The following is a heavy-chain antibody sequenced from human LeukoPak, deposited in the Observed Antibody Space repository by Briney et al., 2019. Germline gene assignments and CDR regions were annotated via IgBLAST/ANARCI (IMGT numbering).Heavy chain of an antibody. J-gene: IGHJ6*02. D-gene: IGHD3-3*01. Sequence: SETLSLTCTVSGCSISSGSYYWSWIRQPAGKGLEWIGRIYTSGSTNYNPSLKSRVTISVDTSKNQFSLKLSSVTAADTAVYYCASSAESVPAIFGVSGPYGMDVWGQGTTVTVSS. V-gene: IGHV4-61*02. CDR3: ASSAESVPAIFGVSGPYGMDV. CDR2: IYTSGST. CDR1: GCSISSGSYY.